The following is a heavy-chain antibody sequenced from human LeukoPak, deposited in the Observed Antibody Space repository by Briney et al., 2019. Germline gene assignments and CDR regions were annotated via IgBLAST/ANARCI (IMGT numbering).Heavy chain of an antibody. CDR3: ARHGRGSSWFYYFDY. J-gene: IGHJ4*02. CDR2: ISHSGTT. CDR1: GGSFSDYQ. V-gene: IGHV4-34*01. Sequence: SETLSLTCAVSGGSFSDYQWNWIRQSPGKGLEWLGEISHSGTTTYNPSLKSRVTISVDTSKNQFSLRLRSVTAADTAVNYCARHGRGSSWFYYFDYWGQGTLVTVSS. D-gene: IGHD6-13*01.